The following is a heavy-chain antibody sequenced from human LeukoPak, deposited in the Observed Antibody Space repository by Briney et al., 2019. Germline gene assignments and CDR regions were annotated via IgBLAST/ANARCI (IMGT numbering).Heavy chain of an antibody. V-gene: IGHV3-7*03. CDR2: IKQDGSEK. CDR3: AKARRSGYE. D-gene: IGHD5-12*01. CDR1: GFTFSSYW. Sequence: GGSLRLSCAASGFTFSSYWMSWVRQAPGKGLEWVANIKQDGSEKYYVDSVKGRFTISRDNSKNTLYLQMNSLRAEDTAVYYCAKARRSGYEWGQGTLVTVSS. J-gene: IGHJ4*02.